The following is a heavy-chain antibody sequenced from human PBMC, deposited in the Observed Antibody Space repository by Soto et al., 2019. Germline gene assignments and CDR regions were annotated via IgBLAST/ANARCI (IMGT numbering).Heavy chain of an antibody. Sequence: GGSLRLSCAASGCTFSSYAMSWVRQAPGKGLEWVSAISGSGGSTYYADSVKGRFTISRDNSKNTLYLQMNSLRAEDTAVYYCAKTNGPGYSSGWYGGRDYWGQGTLVTVSS. D-gene: IGHD6-19*01. CDR1: GCTFSSYA. V-gene: IGHV3-23*01. CDR3: AKTNGPGYSSGWYGGRDY. J-gene: IGHJ4*02. CDR2: ISGSGGST.